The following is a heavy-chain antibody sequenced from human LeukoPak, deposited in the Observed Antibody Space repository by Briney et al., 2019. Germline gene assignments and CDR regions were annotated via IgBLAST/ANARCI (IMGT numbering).Heavy chain of an antibody. CDR1: GFVLSDFS. J-gene: IGHJ4*02. V-gene: IGHV3-21*05. D-gene: IGHD7-27*01. CDR2: IRGSRSGL. Sequence: GGSLRLSCAASGFVLSDFSMNWVRQAPGKGLEWVANIRGSRSGLGSGNYYAGSVKGRFTISRDDAKNSLYLQMSSLRAEDTAFYYCARDDNWGFDYWGQGALVTVSS. CDR3: ARDDNWGFDY.